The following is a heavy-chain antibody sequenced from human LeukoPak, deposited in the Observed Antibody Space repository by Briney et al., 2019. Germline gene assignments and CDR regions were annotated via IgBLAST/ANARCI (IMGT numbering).Heavy chain of an antibody. Sequence: ASVKVSCKASGGTFSSYAISWVRQAPGQGLEWMGGIIPIFGTANYAQKFQGRVTITADESTSTAYMELSSLRSEDTAVYYCARGSYSSGWDHIDYWGQGTLVTVSS. CDR3: ARGSYSSGWDHIDY. CDR2: IIPIFGTA. J-gene: IGHJ4*02. D-gene: IGHD6-19*01. CDR1: GGTFSSYA. V-gene: IGHV1-69*13.